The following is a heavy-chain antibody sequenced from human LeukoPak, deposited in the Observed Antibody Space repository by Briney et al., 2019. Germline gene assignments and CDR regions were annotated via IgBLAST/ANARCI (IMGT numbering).Heavy chain of an antibody. CDR1: GFTFNTYG. J-gene: IGHJ4*02. CDR2: ISGSDGST. CDR3: ARRAGAYSHPYDY. V-gene: IGHV3-23*01. D-gene: IGHD4/OR15-4a*01. Sequence: PGGSLRLSCAVSGFTFNTYGMTWVRQAPGKGLEWVSGISGSDGSTYHADSVKGRFTISRDNSKNTLYLQMNSLRAEDTAVYYCARRAGAYSHPYDYWGQGTLVTVSS.